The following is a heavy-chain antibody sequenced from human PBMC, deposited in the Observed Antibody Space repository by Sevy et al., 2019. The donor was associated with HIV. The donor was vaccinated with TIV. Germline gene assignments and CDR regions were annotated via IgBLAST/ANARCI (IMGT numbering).Heavy chain of an antibody. J-gene: IGHJ1*01. CDR1: GFTFSNYA. V-gene: IGHV3-23*01. CDR2: ITGSSTTI. CDR3: ARDGLYGGNFEYFQH. D-gene: IGHD4-17*01. Sequence: GGSLRLSCAASGFTFSNYALTWVRQAPGNGLDWVSSITGSSTTIYYADSVKGRFTVSRDNSNNTLYLHINSLRAEDTAVYYCARDGLYGGNFEYFQHWGQGTLVTVSS.